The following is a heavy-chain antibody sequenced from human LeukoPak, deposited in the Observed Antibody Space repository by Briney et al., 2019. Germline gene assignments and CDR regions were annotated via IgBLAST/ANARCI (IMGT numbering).Heavy chain of an antibody. Sequence: SETLSLTCTVSGGSFSGYSWNWIRQPPGKGLEWIAEINFTGSTDTGSSSYSPSLKSRVTISVDTSKNQLPLHLRSATAADTGVYFCATGFSGFWELDFWGQGPLVTVSS. CDR1: GGSFSGYS. V-gene: IGHV4-34*01. CDR3: ATGFSGFWELDF. D-gene: IGHD1-14*01. J-gene: IGHJ4*02. CDR2: INFTGSTDTGSS.